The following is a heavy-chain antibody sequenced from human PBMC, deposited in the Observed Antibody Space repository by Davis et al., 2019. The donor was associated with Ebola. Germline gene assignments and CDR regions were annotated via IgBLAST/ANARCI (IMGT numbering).Heavy chain of an antibody. CDR3: ARGGNLGWGYYYGMDL. CDR1: GFTFSSFA. D-gene: IGHD3/OR15-3a*01. J-gene: IGHJ6*04. Sequence: GSLRLSCAASGFTFSSFAMTWARQAPGKGLEWVSAITSSGGSTYYADSVKGRFTISRDNSKNTVYLQMNSLRAEDTAVYYCARGGNLGWGYYYGMDLWGKGTTVTVSS. CDR2: ITSSGGST. V-gene: IGHV3-23*01.